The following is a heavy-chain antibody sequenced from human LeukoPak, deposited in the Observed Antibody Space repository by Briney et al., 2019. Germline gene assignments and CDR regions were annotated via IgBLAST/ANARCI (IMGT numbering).Heavy chain of an antibody. CDR2: IFHSGST. Sequence: SETLSLTCSVSGDSITSSNFYWAWIRQPPEKGLEWIGSIFHSGSTYYSPSLESRLTMALDTSTGHFSLRLTSVTAADTAIYYCARQIAVLNPTDPNWFDSWGQGTLVTVSS. CDR1: GDSITSSNFY. D-gene: IGHD4/OR15-4a*01. J-gene: IGHJ5*01. V-gene: IGHV4-39*07. CDR3: ARQIAVLNPTDPNWFDS.